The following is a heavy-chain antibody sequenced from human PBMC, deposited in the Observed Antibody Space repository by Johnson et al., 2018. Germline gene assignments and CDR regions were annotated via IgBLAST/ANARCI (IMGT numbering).Heavy chain of an antibody. CDR1: GGSISSYY. D-gene: IGHD1-1*01. Sequence: QVQLQESGPGLVKPSETLSLTCTVSGGSISSYYWSWIRQPPGKGLEWIGYIYYSGSTNYNPSLKSRVTISVDTSKNQFSLKVSSVTAGDTAVYYCARETGTTAYFQDWGQGTLVTVSS. V-gene: IGHV4-59*01. J-gene: IGHJ1*01. CDR2: IYYSGST. CDR3: ARETGTTAYFQD.